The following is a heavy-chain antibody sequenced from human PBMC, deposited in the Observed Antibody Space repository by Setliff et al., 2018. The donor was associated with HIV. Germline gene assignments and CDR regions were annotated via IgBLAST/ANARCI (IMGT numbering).Heavy chain of an antibody. CDR3: ATAEYYLLTGYYYPFDF. D-gene: IGHD3-9*01. J-gene: IGHJ4*02. V-gene: IGHV4-39*01. CDR2: IYYSGST. CDR1: GGSINSSSYY. Sequence: SETLSLTCTVSGGSINSSSYYWGWIRQPPGKGLEWIGSIYYSGSTYYNPSLKSRVTISVDTSKNQFSLKLSSGTAADTAVYYCATAEYYLLTGYYYPFDFWGQGTLVTVSS.